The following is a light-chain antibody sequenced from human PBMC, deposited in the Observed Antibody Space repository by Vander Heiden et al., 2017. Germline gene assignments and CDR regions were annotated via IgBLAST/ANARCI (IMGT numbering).Light chain of an antibody. V-gene: IGLV2-14*01. Sequence: WSTGQSITISCTGTSSDVGGYNYVSWYQQHPGKAPKLMIYEVTNRPSGVSNRFSGSNSGNTQTLANAGAQGGSAAVCYCDSQTSNTTKGFGGGTKLTVL. CDR3: DSQTSNTTKG. J-gene: IGLJ3*02. CDR2: EVT. CDR1: SSDVGGYNY.